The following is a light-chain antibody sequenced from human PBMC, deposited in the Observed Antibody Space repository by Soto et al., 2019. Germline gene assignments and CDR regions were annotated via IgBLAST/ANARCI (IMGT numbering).Light chain of an antibody. CDR1: QGISSY. Sequence: DIQLTQSPSFLSASVGDRVTITCRASQGISSYLAWYQQKPGKAPKLLIYAASTLQSGVPSRFSGSGSGTECTLTISSLQPEDFATYYCQQLNSYLPLTFGGGTKVEIK. J-gene: IGKJ4*01. V-gene: IGKV1-9*01. CDR2: AAS. CDR3: QQLNSYLPLT.